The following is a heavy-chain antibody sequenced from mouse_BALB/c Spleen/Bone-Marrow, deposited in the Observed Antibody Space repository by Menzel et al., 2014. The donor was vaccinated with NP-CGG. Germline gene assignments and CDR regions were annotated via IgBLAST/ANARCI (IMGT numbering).Heavy chain of an antibody. V-gene: IGHV5-12-2*01. CDR1: GFTFSSYS. D-gene: IGHD3-1*01. CDR3: ARQLGLRVDY. J-gene: IGHJ4*01. Sequence: EVKLVESGGGLVQPGGSLKLSCAASGFTFSSYSMSWVRQTPEKRLERVAYISNGGGSTYYPDTVKGRFTISRDNAKNTLYLQMSSLKSEDTAMYYCARQLGLRVDYWGQGSSVTVSS. CDR2: ISNGGGST.